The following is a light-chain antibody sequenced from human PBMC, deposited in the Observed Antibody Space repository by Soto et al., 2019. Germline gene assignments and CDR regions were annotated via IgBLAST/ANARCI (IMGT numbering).Light chain of an antibody. CDR2: DAS. CDR3: QQYENLPT. J-gene: IGKJ5*01. Sequence: DIKMSQSPSSLSASVGDRVTITCQASQNINNYLNWYQQKPGRAPKLLIYDASNLEAGVPSRFRGSGSGTDFTFTISRLQPEDIATYYCQQYENLPTFGQGTLLEIK. CDR1: QNINNY. V-gene: IGKV1-33*01.